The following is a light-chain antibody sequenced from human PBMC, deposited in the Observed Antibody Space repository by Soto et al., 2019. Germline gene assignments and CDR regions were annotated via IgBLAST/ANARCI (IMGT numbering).Light chain of an antibody. CDR2: DVS. J-gene: IGKJ1*01. CDR3: QHYNSYSEA. CDR1: QSVSNW. V-gene: IGKV1-5*01. Sequence: DIQMTQSPSTLSASVGERVTITCRASQSVSNWLAWYQQKPGKAPKVLIYDVSSLDRGVPSRFSGSGSGTELTLTISSLQPDDFATYYCQHYNSYSEAFGQGTKVDIK.